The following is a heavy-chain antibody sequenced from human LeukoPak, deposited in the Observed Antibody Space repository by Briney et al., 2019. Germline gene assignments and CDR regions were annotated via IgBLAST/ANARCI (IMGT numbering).Heavy chain of an antibody. CDR1: GYTFTSYG. J-gene: IGHJ4*02. Sequence: ASVKVSCKASGYTFTSYGISWVRQAPGQGLEWMGWINAYNGNTNYAQKLQGRVTMTTDTSTSTAYMELRSLRSDDTAVYYCARVTLQFGQAQGAFDYWGQGTLVTVSS. V-gene: IGHV1-18*01. D-gene: IGHD3-10*01. CDR2: INAYNGNT. CDR3: ARVTLQFGQAQGAFDY.